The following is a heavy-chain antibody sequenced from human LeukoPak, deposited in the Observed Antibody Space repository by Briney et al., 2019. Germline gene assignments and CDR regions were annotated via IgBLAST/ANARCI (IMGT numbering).Heavy chain of an antibody. CDR2: IYPGDSDT. J-gene: IGHJ4*02. V-gene: IGHV5-51*01. D-gene: IGHD2-21*02. CDR3: ASRTYCGGDCYSPFDY. CDR1: GYSFTSYW. Sequence: GESLKISYKGSGYSFTSYWIGWVRQMPGKGLEWMGIIYPGDSDTRYSPSFQGQVTISADKSISTAYLQWSSLKASDTAMYYCASRTYCGGDCYSPFDYWGQGTLVTVSS.